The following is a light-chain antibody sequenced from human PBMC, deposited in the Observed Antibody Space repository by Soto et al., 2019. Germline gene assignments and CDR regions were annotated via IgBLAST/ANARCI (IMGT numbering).Light chain of an antibody. CDR1: LSVSSSY. J-gene: IGKJ2*01. CDR3: QQYGSSPNT. CDR2: GAS. V-gene: IGKV3-20*01. Sequence: EIVLTQSPGTLSLSPGDRATLSCRASLSVSSSYLAWYQQKPGQAPRLLIYGASSRATGIPDRFSGSGSGTDFTLTINRLEPEDFAVYYCQQYGSSPNTFGQGTKVEIE.